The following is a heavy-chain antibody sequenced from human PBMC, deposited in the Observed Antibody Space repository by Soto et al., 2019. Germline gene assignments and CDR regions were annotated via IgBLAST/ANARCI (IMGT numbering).Heavy chain of an antibody. Sequence: PSETLSLPCAVFGGSFSDSYWSWIRQSPEKGLEWIGEITNSGSTYYNPSLKSRVTISGDTSKNQFSLEVSPVTAPETAPYFCARGETAIATRWFDSWGQGTLVTVSS. V-gene: IGHV4-34*01. CDR3: ARGETAIATRWFDS. CDR2: ITNSGST. J-gene: IGHJ5*01. CDR1: GGSFSDSY. D-gene: IGHD1-1*01.